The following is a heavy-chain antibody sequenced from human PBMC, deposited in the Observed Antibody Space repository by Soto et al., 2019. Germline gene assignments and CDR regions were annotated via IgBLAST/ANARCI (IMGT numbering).Heavy chain of an antibody. D-gene: IGHD1-1*01. CDR1: GFTFSSYA. Sequence: PGGSLRLSCAASGFTFSSYAMSWVRQAPGKGLEWVSAISGSGGSTYYADSVKGRFTISRDNSKNTLYLQMNSLRAEDTAVYYCAKDLQRWTFDYYYGMDVWGQGTTVTVSS. V-gene: IGHV3-23*01. CDR3: AKDLQRWTFDYYYGMDV. CDR2: ISGSGGST. J-gene: IGHJ6*02.